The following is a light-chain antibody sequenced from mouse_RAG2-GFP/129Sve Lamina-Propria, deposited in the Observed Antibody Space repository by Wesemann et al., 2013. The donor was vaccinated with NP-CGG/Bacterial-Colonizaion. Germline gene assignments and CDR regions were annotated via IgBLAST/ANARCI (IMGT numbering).Light chain of an antibody. CDR3: QQYSNYRT. J-gene: IGKJ1*01. CDR2: WAS. V-gene: IGKV6-23*01. Sequence: DIVMTQSQKFMSTTVGDRVSITCKASQNVGTAVAWYQQKPGQSPKLLIYWASTRHTGVPDRFTGSGSGTDFTLTISNVQSEDLADYFCQQYSNYRTFGGGTEAGN. CDR1: QNVGTA.